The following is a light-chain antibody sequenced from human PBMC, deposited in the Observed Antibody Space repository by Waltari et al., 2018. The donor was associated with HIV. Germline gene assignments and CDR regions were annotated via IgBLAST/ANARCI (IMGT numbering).Light chain of an antibody. CDR1: QSLLNSSNNKNY. V-gene: IGKV4-1*01. J-gene: IGKJ3*01. Sequence: DIVMTQSPGSLAVSLGERATINCKSSQSLLNSSNNKNYLAWYQQIPGQPPKLLIYWASTRESGVPDRFSGSGSGTEFTLTISSLQAEDVAVYYCQQYYSTPFTFGPGTKVDSK. CDR3: QQYYSTPFT. CDR2: WAS.